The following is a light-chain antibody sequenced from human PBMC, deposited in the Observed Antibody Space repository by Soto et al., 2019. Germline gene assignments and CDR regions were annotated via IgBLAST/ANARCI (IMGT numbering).Light chain of an antibody. CDR3: CSYTGRSTHV. J-gene: IGLJ1*01. Sequence: QSVLTQPASVSGSPGKSITISCTGTSSDVGGYNFVSWYQQHPGKAPKLIIYDVSNRPSGVSYRFSGSKSGNTASLTISGLQAEDEADYYCCSYTGRSTHVFGAGTKVTVL. CDR1: SSDVGGYNF. V-gene: IGLV2-14*01. CDR2: DVS.